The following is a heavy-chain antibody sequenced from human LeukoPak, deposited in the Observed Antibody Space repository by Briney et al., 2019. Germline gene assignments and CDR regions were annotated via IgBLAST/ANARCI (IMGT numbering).Heavy chain of an antibody. Sequence: GGSLRLSCAASGFTFSSYSMNWVRQAPGKGLEWVSSISSSSSYIYYADSVKGRFTISRDNAKNSLYLQMNSLRAEDTAVYYCARTNGDYVSGYDALDIWGQGTRDTVSS. CDR1: GFTFSSYS. J-gene: IGHJ3*02. V-gene: IGHV3-21*01. CDR2: ISSSSSYI. D-gene: IGHD4-17*01. CDR3: ARTNGDYVSGYDALDI.